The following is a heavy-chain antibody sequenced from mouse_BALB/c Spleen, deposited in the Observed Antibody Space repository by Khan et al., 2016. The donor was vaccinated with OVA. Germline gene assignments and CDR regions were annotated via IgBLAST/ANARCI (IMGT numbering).Heavy chain of an antibody. CDR2: VSPGGSYT. V-gene: IGHV5-6*01. CDR3: KRRAYEYDCEGFAY. J-gene: IGHJ3*01. Sequence: EVELVESGGDLVKPGGSLKLSCAASGFTFSTYGMSWVRQAPDKRLEWVATVSPGGSYTYYPDSVKGRFTLSRDNAKNTLYLQMSGLRSEDTAMFYCKRRAYEYDCEGFAYWGQGTLVTVSA. D-gene: IGHD2-4*01. CDR1: GFTFSTYG.